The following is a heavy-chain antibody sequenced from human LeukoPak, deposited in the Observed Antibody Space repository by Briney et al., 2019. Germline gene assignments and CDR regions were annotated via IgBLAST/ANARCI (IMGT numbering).Heavy chain of an antibody. J-gene: IGHJ4*02. CDR1: GYTFTSYG. D-gene: IGHD3-10*01. V-gene: IGHV1-18*01. Sequence: ASVKVSCKASGYTFTSYGISWVRQAPGQGLEWMGWISAYNGNTNYAQKLQGRVTMTTDTPTSTAYMELRSLRSDDTAVYYCARGGTMVRGVIITPYFDYWGQGTLVTVSS. CDR3: ARGGTMVRGVIITPYFDY. CDR2: ISAYNGNT.